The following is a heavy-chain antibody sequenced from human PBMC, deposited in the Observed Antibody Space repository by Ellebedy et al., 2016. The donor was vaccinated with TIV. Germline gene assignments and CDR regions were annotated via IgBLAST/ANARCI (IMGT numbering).Heavy chain of an antibody. Sequence: AASVKVSCKASGGTFNNFAVNWVRHAPGQGLEWMGGIIPMFGITNYTQRFQGRVTITADESASTALLELSRRSSEDPAVYYGATETDANNDDEGTYFNFWGKGTQVTVSS. CDR1: GGTFNNFA. V-gene: IGHV1-69*13. CDR2: IIPMFGIT. J-gene: IGHJ4*02. D-gene: IGHD1-7*01. CDR3: ATETDANNDDEGTYFNF.